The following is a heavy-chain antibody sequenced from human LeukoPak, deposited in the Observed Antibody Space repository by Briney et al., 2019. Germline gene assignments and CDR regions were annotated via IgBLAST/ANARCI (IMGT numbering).Heavy chain of an antibody. J-gene: IGHJ4*02. CDR2: INHSGST. V-gene: IGHV4-34*01. CDR1: GGSFSGYY. Sequence: KASETLSLTCAVYGGSFSGYYWSWIRQPPGKGLEWIGEINHSGSTNYNPSLKSRVTISVDTSKNQFSLKLSSVTAADTAVYYCARLVPTYYYGSGSYLDYWGQGTLVTVSS. CDR3: ARLVPTYYYGSGSYLDY. D-gene: IGHD3-10*01.